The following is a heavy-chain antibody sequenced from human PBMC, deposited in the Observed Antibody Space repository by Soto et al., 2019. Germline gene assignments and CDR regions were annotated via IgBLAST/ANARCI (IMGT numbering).Heavy chain of an antibody. D-gene: IGHD3-10*01. CDR3: ARSYYYGSGSYPDDY. J-gene: IGHJ4*02. CDR1: GFTFCSYG. V-gene: IGHV3-33*01. CDR2: IWYDGSNK. Sequence: QVQLVESGGGVVQPGRSLRLSCAASGFTFCSYGMHWVRQAPGKGLEWVAVIWYDGSNKYYADSVKGRFTISRDNSKNTLYLQMNSLGAEDTAVYYCARSYYYGSGSYPDDYWGQGTLVTVSS.